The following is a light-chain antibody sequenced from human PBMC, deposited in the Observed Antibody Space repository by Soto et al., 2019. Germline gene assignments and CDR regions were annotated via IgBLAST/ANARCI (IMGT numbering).Light chain of an antibody. Sequence: DIQMTQSPSTLSASVGDTVTVTCRASQSIGRCLAWYQQKPGKAPKLLIFDASTLENGVPARFSGIRSGPEFSLTISSLQPDDFATYYCQQYYSYWTFGQGTKVDIK. CDR2: DAS. J-gene: IGKJ1*01. CDR1: QSIGRC. V-gene: IGKV1-5*01. CDR3: QQYYSYWT.